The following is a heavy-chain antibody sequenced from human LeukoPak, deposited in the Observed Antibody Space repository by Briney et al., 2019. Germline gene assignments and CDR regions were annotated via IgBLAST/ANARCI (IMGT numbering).Heavy chain of an antibody. CDR1: GYTFTGYY. Sequence: ASVKVSCKASGYTFTGYYMHWVPQAPGQGLEWMGRINPNSGGTNYAQKFQGRVTMTRDTSISTAYMELSRLRSDDTAVYYCASGMIVGHDAFEIWGQRAMVTVSS. D-gene: IGHD3-22*01. J-gene: IGHJ3*02. CDR3: ASGMIVGHDAFEI. CDR2: INPNSGGT. V-gene: IGHV1-2*06.